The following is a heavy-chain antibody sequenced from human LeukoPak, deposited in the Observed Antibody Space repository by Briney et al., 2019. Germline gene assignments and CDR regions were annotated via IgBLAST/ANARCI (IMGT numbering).Heavy chain of an antibody. CDR2: INSDGSST. D-gene: IGHD6-13*01. V-gene: IGHV3-74*01. Sequence: GGSLRLSCAASGFTFSSYWMHWVRQAPGKGLVWVSRINSDGSSTSYADSVKGRFTISRDNAKNTLYLQMNGLRADDTAVYYCARGPRNSSSYQYFQHWGQGTLITVSS. CDR3: ARGPRNSSSYQYFQH. CDR1: GFTFSSYW. J-gene: IGHJ1*01.